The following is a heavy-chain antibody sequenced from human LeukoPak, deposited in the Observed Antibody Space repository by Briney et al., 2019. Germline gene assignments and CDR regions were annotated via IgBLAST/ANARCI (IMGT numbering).Heavy chain of an antibody. V-gene: IGHV3-21*01. CDR3: ARESSGWSMAYYYYMDV. CDR1: GFTFSSFG. CDR2: ISSSSSYI. D-gene: IGHD6-19*01. J-gene: IGHJ6*03. Sequence: PGGSLRLSCAAAGFTFSSFGMNWVSQAPGKWLEWVSFISSSSSYIYYADSVKGRFTISRDNAKNSLYLQMNSLRAEDTAVYYCARESSGWSMAYYYYMDVWGKGTTVTVSS.